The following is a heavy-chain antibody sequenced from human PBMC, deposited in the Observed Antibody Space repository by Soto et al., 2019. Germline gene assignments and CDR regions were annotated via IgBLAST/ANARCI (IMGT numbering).Heavy chain of an antibody. CDR1: GYTFTSYG. Sequence: ASVKVSCKASGYTFTSYGISWVRQAPGQGLGWMGWISAYNGNTNYAQKLQGRVTMTTDTSTSTAYMELRSLRSDDTAVYYCARAHPDPTTGVPYENWSDPWGHRTLVTVSS. CDR2: ISAYNGNT. D-gene: IGHD2-8*01. V-gene: IGHV1-18*04. J-gene: IGHJ5*02. CDR3: ARAHPDPTTGVPYENWSDP.